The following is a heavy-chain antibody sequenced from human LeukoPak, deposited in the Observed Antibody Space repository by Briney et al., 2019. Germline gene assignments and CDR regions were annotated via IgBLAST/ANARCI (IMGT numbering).Heavy chain of an antibody. J-gene: IGHJ3*02. CDR3: ARAGATSYSDAFDI. Sequence: SSETLSLTCTVSGGSISSYYWSWIRQPPGKGLEWIGYIYYSGSTNYNPSLKSRVTISVDTSKNQFSLKLSSVTAADTAVYYCARAGATSYSDAFDIWGQGTMVTVSS. V-gene: IGHV4-59*01. CDR2: IYYSGST. D-gene: IGHD5-24*01. CDR1: GGSISSYY.